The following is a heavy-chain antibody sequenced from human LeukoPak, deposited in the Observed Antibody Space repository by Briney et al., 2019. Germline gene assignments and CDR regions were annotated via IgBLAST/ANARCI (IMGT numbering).Heavy chain of an antibody. Sequence: EASVKVSCKASGYTFTGYYMHWVRQAPGRGLEWMGWISPNSGGTNYAQKFQGRVTMTRDTSISTAYMELSRLRSDDTAVYYCARDGYDSSGYYPLGAFDIWGQGTMVTVSS. CDR3: ARDGYDSSGYYPLGAFDI. V-gene: IGHV1-2*02. J-gene: IGHJ3*02. D-gene: IGHD3-22*01. CDR1: GYTFTGYY. CDR2: ISPNSGGT.